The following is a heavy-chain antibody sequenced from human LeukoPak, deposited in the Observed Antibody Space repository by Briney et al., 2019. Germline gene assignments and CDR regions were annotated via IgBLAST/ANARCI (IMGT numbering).Heavy chain of an antibody. CDR3: AKAYSSGWYYFDY. CDR2: TYYRSKWYN. J-gene: IGHJ4*02. D-gene: IGHD6-19*01. CDR1: RDSVSSNNAA. Sequence: SQTLSLTCAISRDSVSSNNAAWNWIRQSPSRGLEWLGRTYYRSKWYNDYAVSVKSRITINPDTSKNQFSLQLNSMTPEDTAVYYCAKAYSSGWYYFDYWGQGTLVTVSS. V-gene: IGHV6-1*01.